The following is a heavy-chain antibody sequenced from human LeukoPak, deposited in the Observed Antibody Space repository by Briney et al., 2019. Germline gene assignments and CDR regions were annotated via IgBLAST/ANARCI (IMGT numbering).Heavy chain of an antibody. Sequence: PGGSLRLSCVASGFTFSSYAMGWVRQAPGKGLEWVSAISGSGVTTHYAGSVKGRFSISRDNSKNTLYLQMDSLRAEDTALYYCAKEIAVVAAFHLGYFDFWGQGTLVTVSS. D-gene: IGHD6-19*01. J-gene: IGHJ4*02. CDR3: AKEIAVVAAFHLGYFDF. CDR2: ISGSGVTT. CDR1: GFTFSSYA. V-gene: IGHV3-23*01.